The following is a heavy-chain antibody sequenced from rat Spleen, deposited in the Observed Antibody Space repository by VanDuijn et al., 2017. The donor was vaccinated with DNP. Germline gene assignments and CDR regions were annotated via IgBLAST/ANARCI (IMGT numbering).Heavy chain of an antibody. CDR2: ISYDGSRT. D-gene: IGHD1-12*01. V-gene: IGHV5S10*01. CDR1: GFTFSDYA. Sequence: EVQLVESGGGLVQPGRSLKLSCAASGFTFSDYAMAWVRQAPKKGLEWVATISYDGSRTYYPDSVKGRFTISRDNAKSTLYLQMDSLRSEDTATYYCSTLNYYASLSGYFDYWGQGVMVTVSS. J-gene: IGHJ2*01. CDR3: STLNYYASLSGYFDY.